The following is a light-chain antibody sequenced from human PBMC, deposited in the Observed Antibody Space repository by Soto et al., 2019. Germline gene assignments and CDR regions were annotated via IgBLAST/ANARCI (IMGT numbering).Light chain of an antibody. Sequence: QSALTQPASVSGSPGQSITISCTGTSSDVGGYNYVSWYQQHPGKAPKLMIYDVSYRPSGVSNRFSGSKSGNTASLTISGLQAEDEADYYYSSYSSSNTYVFGTGTKLTVL. CDR3: SSYSSSNTYV. CDR1: SSDVGGYNY. V-gene: IGLV2-14*01. CDR2: DVS. J-gene: IGLJ1*01.